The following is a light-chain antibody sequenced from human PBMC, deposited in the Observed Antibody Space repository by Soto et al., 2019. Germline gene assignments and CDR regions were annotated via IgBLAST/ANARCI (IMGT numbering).Light chain of an antibody. V-gene: IGLV2-14*01. Sequence: QSVLTQPASVSGSPGQSITISCTGTSSDVGGYDYVSWYQQHPGKAPKLMIYEVRNRPSGVSHRFYGSKSGNTASLIISGLQAEDEDDYYCSSYTTTTWVFGAGTKLTVL. J-gene: IGLJ3*02. CDR2: EVR. CDR3: SSYTTTTWV. CDR1: SSDVGGYDY.